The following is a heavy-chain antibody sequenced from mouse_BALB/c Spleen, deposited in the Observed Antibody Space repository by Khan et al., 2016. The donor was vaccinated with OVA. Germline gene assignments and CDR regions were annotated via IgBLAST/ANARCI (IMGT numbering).Heavy chain of an antibody. CDR2: INPSHGYT. D-gene: IGHD2-14*01. V-gene: IGHV1-4*01. Sequence: QVRLQQSGAELARPGASVKMSCKASGYTFTSYTIHWIKKRPGQGLEWIGYINPSHGYTNYNQKFKDKATLTTDKSSTTAYLQLSSLTSDDSAVYNCVRDGAYHRNDGWFAYWGQGTLVTVSA. CDR1: GYTFTSYT. CDR3: VRDGAYHRNDGWFAY. J-gene: IGHJ3*01.